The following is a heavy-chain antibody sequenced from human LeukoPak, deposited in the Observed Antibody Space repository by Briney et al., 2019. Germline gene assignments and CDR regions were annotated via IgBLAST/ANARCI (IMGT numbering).Heavy chain of an antibody. V-gene: IGHV4-59*12. Sequence: PSETLSLTCTVSSGSMRSYYWSWIRQSPEKGLEWIGYVYYTGNTNYNPSLKSRVTISLDTSKNQFSLQLGSVTAADTAVYYCARRLLGYCSGGSCYSGYFQHWGQGTLVTVSS. CDR2: VYYTGNT. CDR3: ARRLLGYCSGGSCYSGYFQH. J-gene: IGHJ1*01. D-gene: IGHD2-15*01. CDR1: SGSMRSYY.